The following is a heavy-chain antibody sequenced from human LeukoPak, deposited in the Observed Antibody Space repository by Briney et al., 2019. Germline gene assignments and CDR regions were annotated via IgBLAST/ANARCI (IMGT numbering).Heavy chain of an antibody. Sequence: GESLKISCKGSGYSFKSYWIAWVRQMPGKGLEWMGIIYPGDSETRYSPSFQDQVTISVDKSLSTAYVQWSSLKASDTAMYCCARHLSSITSSPNYWGQGTLVTVSS. V-gene: IGHV5-51*01. CDR2: IYPGDSET. J-gene: IGHJ4*02. D-gene: IGHD3-10*01. CDR3: ARHLSSITSSPNY. CDR1: GYSFKSYW.